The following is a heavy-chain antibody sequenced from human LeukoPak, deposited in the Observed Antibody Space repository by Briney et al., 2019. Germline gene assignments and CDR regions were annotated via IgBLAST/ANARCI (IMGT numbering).Heavy chain of an antibody. CDR2: IRDSREA. D-gene: IGHD3/OR15-3a*01. CDR3: ARDRAANQDWVEFDP. CDR1: GFRVSDYY. J-gene: IGHJ5*02. V-gene: IGHV3-66*03. Sequence: GGSLRLSCAVSGFRVSDYYMSWVRQAPGKGLGWVGLIRDSREAFYPDFARGRFAISRDESENTLYLQMNSLRVEDTAVYFCARDRAANQDWVEFDPWGQGTPVIVSS.